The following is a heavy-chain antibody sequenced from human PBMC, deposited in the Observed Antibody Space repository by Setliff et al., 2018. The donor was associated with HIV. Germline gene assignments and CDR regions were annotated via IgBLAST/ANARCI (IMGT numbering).Heavy chain of an antibody. V-gene: IGHV4-38-2*02. Sequence: SETLSLTCSVSGFSISSDYYWNWVRQPPGQGLEWIGSIYHSGKTYSNPSLKSRVTVSVDTSKNQFSLKVSSVTAADTAVYFCARGQDGHSGWSDSYYYAMDVWGQGTTVTVS. J-gene: IGHJ6*02. CDR3: ARGQDGHSGWSDSYYYAMDV. CDR1: GFSISSDYY. D-gene: IGHD6-19*01. CDR2: IYHSGKT.